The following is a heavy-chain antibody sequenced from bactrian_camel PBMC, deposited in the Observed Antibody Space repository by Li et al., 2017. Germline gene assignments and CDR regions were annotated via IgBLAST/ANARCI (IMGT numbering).Heavy chain of an antibody. CDR2: IDSAGSA. D-gene: IGHD4*01. Sequence: HVQLVESGGGSVQAGGSLRLSCGYTYNEGDMAWFRQAPGKEREGVAAIDSAGSANYADSVKGRFTISKDNDRNTVALQMNSLKPEDSAMYFCAARGVLCDFPQLDPGFYHVWGQGTQVTVS. V-gene: IGHV3S53*01. J-gene: IGHJ4*01. CDR1: YTYNEGD. CDR3: AARGVLCDFPQLDPGFYHV.